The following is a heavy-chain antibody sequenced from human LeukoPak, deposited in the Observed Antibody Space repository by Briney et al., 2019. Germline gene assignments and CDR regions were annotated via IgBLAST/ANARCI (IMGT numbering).Heavy chain of an antibody. J-gene: IGHJ4*02. V-gene: IGHV4-39*01. D-gene: IGHD3-9*01. Sequence: SETLSLTCTVSGGSTSSSSYYWGWIRQPPGKGLEWIGSIYYSGSTYYNPSLKSRGTISVDTSKNQFSLKLSSVTAADTAVYYCARIHYDILTGYYTSPFAYWGQGTLVTVSS. CDR2: IYYSGST. CDR1: GGSTSSSSYY. CDR3: ARIHYDILTGYYTSPFAY.